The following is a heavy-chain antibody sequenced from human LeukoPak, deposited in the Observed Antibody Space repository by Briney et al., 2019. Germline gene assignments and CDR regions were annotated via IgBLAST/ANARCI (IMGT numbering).Heavy chain of an antibody. V-gene: IGHV3-33*01. CDR2: IWYDGSNK. J-gene: IGHJ4*02. CDR1: GFTFSNYG. Sequence: SLTVSCAASGFTFSNYGMHWVRQAPGKGLEWVAAIWYDGSNKYYGDSVKGRFTISRDNSKNTLYLQMNSLRAEDTAAYYCARAGYGDPHFDFWGQGTLVTVSS. CDR3: ARAGYGDPHFDF. D-gene: IGHD4-17*01.